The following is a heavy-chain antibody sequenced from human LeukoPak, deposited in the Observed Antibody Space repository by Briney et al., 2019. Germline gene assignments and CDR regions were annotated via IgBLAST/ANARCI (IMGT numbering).Heavy chain of an antibody. Sequence: SETLSLTCTVSGGSISSFYWSWIRQPAGKGLEWIGRIYTSGSTNYNPSLKSRVTISVDTSKNQFSLKLSSVTAADTAVYYCARTPIVVVPAAPRKYFQHWGQGTLVTVSS. J-gene: IGHJ1*01. CDR2: IYTSGST. CDR1: GGSISSFY. D-gene: IGHD2-2*01. V-gene: IGHV4-4*07. CDR3: ARTPIVVVPAAPRKYFQH.